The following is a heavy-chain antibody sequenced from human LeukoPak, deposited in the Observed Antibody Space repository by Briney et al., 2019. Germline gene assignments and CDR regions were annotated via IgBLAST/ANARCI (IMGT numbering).Heavy chain of an antibody. CDR2: INPTGGST. Sequence: ASVKVSCKAPEHIFTNYYMHWVRQAPGQGREWMGIINPTGGSTDYSQKFQGRVTMTRDMSTYTVYMELSSLRSEDTAMYYCAKSIAVAGAFDYWGQGTLVTVSS. V-gene: IGHV1-46*01. J-gene: IGHJ4*02. CDR3: AKSIAVAGAFDY. CDR1: EHIFTNYY. D-gene: IGHD6-19*01.